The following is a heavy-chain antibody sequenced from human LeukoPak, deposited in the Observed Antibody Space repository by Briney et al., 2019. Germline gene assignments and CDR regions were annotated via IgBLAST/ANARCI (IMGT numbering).Heavy chain of an antibody. CDR2: ISAYNGNT. V-gene: IGHV1-18*01. J-gene: IGHJ4*02. D-gene: IGHD6-13*01. CDR1: GYTFTSYG. Sequence: GASVKVSCKASGYTFTSYGISWVRQAPGQGLEWVGWISAYNGNTNYAQKLQGRVTMTTDTSTSTAYMELRSLRSDDTAVYYCARDLRIAAAGIASLPEGYWGQGTLVTVSS. CDR3: ARDLRIAAAGIASLPEGY.